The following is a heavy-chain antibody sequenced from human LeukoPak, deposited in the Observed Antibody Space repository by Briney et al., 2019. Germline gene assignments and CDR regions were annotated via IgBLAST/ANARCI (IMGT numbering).Heavy chain of an antibody. J-gene: IGHJ4*02. Sequence: GGSLPLSCAASGFHFNTYAMHWGRQAPGQGLEWVAFMRPDGSDRFYAASVKGRFTISRENSKNTLYLQMDSLRPEDTAMYYCTREGDFDYWGQGTLVTVSS. CDR1: GFHFNTYA. D-gene: IGHD1-26*01. V-gene: IGHV3-30*02. CDR2: MRPDGSDR. CDR3: TREGDFDY.